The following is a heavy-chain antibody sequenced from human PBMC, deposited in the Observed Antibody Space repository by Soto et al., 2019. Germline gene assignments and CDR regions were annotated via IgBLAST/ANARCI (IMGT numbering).Heavy chain of an antibody. CDR2: IIPILGIA. V-gene: IGHV1-69*02. J-gene: IGHJ1*01. Sequence: QVQLVQSGAEVKKPGSSVKVSCKASGGTFSSYTISWVRQAPGQGLEWMGRIIPILGIANYAQKFQGRVTITADKSTSTAYMELSSLRSEDTAVYYCARRTGIAAAGYFQHWGQGTLVTVSS. CDR1: GGTFSSYT. CDR3: ARRTGIAAAGYFQH. D-gene: IGHD6-13*01.